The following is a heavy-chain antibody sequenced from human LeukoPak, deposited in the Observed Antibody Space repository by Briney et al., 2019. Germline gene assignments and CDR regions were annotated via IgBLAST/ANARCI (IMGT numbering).Heavy chain of an antibody. CDR1: GYTLTGNY. Sequence: GASVKVSCKPSGYTLTGNYIRWLPQAPGQGLEWMGWIDANNGVTKSAQKFQGRDTMSRDTSISTAYMDLSSLSPDDAAVYYCARDPSSVTLYFFDCWGEGTLVTVSS. CDR3: ARDPSSVTLYFFDC. CDR2: IDANNGVT. J-gene: IGHJ4*02. V-gene: IGHV1-2*02. D-gene: IGHD4-11*01.